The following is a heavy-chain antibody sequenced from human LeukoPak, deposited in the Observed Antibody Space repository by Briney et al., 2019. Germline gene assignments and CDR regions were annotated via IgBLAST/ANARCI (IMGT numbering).Heavy chain of an antibody. CDR3: AKAYYDFWSDQKWLDY. Sequence: GGSLRLSCAASGFTFSSYAMSWVRQAPGKGLEWVSAISGSGGSTYYADSVKGRFTISRDNSKNTLYLQMNSLRAEDTAVYYCAKAYYDFWSDQKWLDYWGQGTLVTVSS. V-gene: IGHV3-23*01. D-gene: IGHD3-3*01. CDR2: ISGSGGST. J-gene: IGHJ4*02. CDR1: GFTFSSYA.